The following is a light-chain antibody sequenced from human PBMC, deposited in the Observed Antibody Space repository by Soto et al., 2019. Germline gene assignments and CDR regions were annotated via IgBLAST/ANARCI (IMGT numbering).Light chain of an antibody. V-gene: IGLV2-23*01. J-gene: IGLJ2*01. CDR2: EGS. Sequence: QSALTQPAAVSGSPGQSITISCTGTSSDVGYDNLVSWYQQHPGKAPKLIIYEGSKRPSGVSNRFSGSKSGNTASLTISGLQAEDEADYYCCSYAGSSTHVVFGGGTKLTVL. CDR1: SSDVGYDNL. CDR3: CSYAGSSTHVV.